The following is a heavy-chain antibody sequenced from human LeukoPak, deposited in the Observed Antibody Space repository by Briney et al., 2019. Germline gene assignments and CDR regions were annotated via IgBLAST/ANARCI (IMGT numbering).Heavy chain of an antibody. CDR1: GGTFISYA. CDR2: IIPIFGTA. CDR3: ARAGVNDFWSGYYATPFDY. D-gene: IGHD3-3*01. J-gene: IGHJ4*02. Sequence: ASVKVSCKASGGTFISYAISWVRQAPEQGLEWMGGIIPIFGTANYAQKFQGRVTITADESTSTAYMELSSLRSEDTAVYYCARAGVNDFWSGYYATPFDYWGQGTLVTVSS. V-gene: IGHV1-69*13.